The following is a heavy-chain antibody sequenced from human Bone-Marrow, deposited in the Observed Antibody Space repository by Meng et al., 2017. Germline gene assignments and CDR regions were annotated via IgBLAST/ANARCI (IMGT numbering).Heavy chain of an antibody. V-gene: IGHV3-33*08. D-gene: IGHD3-22*01. CDR3: ARDFYDSNGYYRVFDY. Sequence: SCAASGFTFSSYGMHWVRQAPGKGLEWVSVIWYDGSNKYYADSVKGRFTISRGNSKNTLYLQMNSLRAEDTAVYYCARDFYDSNGYYRVFDYWGQGTLVTVSS. CDR1: GFTFSSYG. J-gene: IGHJ4*02. CDR2: IWYDGSNK.